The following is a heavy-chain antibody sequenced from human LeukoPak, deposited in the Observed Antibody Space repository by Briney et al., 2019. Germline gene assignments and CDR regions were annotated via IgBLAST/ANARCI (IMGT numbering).Heavy chain of an antibody. CDR1: GFTFSSYG. D-gene: IGHD3-10*01. CDR3: AKGALLWFQVHYYYYGMDV. Sequence: PGRSLRLSCAASGFTFSSYGMHWVRQAPGKGLEWVAVISYDGSNKYYADSVKGRFTISRDNSKNTLYLQMNSLRAEDTGVYYCAKGALLWFQVHYYYYGMDVWGQGTTVTVSS. CDR2: ISYDGSNK. V-gene: IGHV3-30*18. J-gene: IGHJ6*02.